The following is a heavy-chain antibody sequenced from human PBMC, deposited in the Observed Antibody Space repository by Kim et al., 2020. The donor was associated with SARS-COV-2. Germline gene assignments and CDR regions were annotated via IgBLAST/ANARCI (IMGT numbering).Heavy chain of an antibody. D-gene: IGHD3-9*01. Sequence: ASVKVSCKASGYSFLSYGISWVRQAPGQGLEWMGWISTYKGDTNYAQKFLGRVTMTTDTSTSTAYMELRSLRSDDTAVYYCARDLSYDILTGYWNDAFDIWGQGKMVPVFS. V-gene: IGHV1-18*01. CDR1: GYSFLSYG. CDR2: ISTYKGDT. J-gene: IGHJ3*02. CDR3: ARDLSYDILTGYWNDAFDI.